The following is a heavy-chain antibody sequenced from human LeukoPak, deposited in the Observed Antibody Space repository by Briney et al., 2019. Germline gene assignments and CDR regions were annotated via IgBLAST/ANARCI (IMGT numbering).Heavy chain of an antibody. V-gene: IGHV3-20*01. CDR2: INSNGGRT. CDR1: GFTFDDYG. CDR3: ARDLGCSSTSCFNWFDP. Sequence: PGGSLRLSCAASGFTFDDYGMSWVRQTPGKGLEWVSGINSNGGRTGYADSVKGRFTISRDNAKNSLYLQMNSLRAEDTALYHCARDLGCSSTSCFNWFDPWGQETLVTVSS. D-gene: IGHD2-2*01. J-gene: IGHJ5*02.